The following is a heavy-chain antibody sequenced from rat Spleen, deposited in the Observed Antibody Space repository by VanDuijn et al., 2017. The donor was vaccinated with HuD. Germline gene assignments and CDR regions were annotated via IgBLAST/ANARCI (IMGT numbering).Heavy chain of an antibody. CDR3: TSHASYSTYSPFVY. CDR2: ISYDGSNT. CDR1: GFTSSDYD. D-gene: IGHD1-2*01. V-gene: IGHV5-29*01. Sequence: EVQLVASDGGFVQPGRSLKLSCVVSGFTSSDYDMTWVRQAPTKGLEWVATISYDGSNTHYRDSVKGRFTNSRENAKSTLFLQMDSLRSEDTATYYCTSHASYSTYSPFVYWGQGTLVTVSS. J-gene: IGHJ3*01.